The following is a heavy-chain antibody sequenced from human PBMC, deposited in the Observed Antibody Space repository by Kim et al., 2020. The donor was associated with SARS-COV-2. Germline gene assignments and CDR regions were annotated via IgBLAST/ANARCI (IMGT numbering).Heavy chain of an antibody. V-gene: IGHV4-4*09. CDR3: AMYIVGNGGRGY. Sequence: SKTLSLTCIVSGDSIGNYHWSWIRQPPGKGLEWIGTENTKYSRSLESRATMSVDTSQNQFSLKLYPVTVADTAIYYCAMYIVGNGGRGYWGQGTLVTVSS. CDR2: ENT. D-gene: IGHD1-1*01. J-gene: IGHJ4*02. CDR1: GDSIGNYH.